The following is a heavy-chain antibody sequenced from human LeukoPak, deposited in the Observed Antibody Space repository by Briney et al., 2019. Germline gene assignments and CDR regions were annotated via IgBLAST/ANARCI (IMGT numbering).Heavy chain of an antibody. J-gene: IGHJ6*02. D-gene: IGHD4-17*01. Sequence: QPGGSLRLSCAASGFTFSSYEMNWVRQAPGKGLEWVSYISSSGSTIYYADSVKGRFTISRDNAKNSLYLQMNSLRAEDTAVYYCARDHSLPTTVTNIYYYSGMDVWGQGTTVTVSS. CDR2: ISSSGSTI. V-gene: IGHV3-48*03. CDR1: GFTFSSYE. CDR3: ARDHSLPTTVTNIYYYSGMDV.